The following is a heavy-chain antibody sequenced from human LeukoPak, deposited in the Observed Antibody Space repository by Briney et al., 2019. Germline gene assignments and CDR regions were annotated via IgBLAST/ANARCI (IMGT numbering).Heavy chain of an antibody. CDR2: ISWNSGSI. Sequence: GGSLRLSCAASGFTFDDYAMHWVRQAPGKGLEWVSGISWNSGSIGYADSVKGRFTISRDNAKNSLYLQMNSLRAEDTALYYCAKGRTRQQLASSPDYWGQGTLVTVSS. V-gene: IGHV3-9*01. D-gene: IGHD6-13*01. CDR1: GFTFDDYA. J-gene: IGHJ4*02. CDR3: AKGRTRQQLASSPDY.